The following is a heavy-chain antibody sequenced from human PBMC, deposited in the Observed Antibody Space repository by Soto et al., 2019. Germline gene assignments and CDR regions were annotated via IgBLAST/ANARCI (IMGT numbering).Heavy chain of an antibody. V-gene: IGHV4-4*02. Sequence: QVQLQESGPGLVKPSGTLSLTCAVSGGSISSSNWWSWVRQPPGKGLEWIGEIYHSGSTNYNPSLTSRVTISVAKSKNQFALKLSSVTAADTAVYYCARGPPSGIAGYGMDVWGQGTTVTVSS. J-gene: IGHJ6*02. CDR3: ARGPPSGIAGYGMDV. CDR2: IYHSGST. D-gene: IGHD1-26*01. CDR1: GGSISSSNW.